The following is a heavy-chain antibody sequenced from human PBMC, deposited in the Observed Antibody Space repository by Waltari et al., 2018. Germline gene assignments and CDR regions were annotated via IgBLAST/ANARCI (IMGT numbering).Heavy chain of an antibody. CDR1: GGSISSYY. D-gene: IGHD6-13*01. V-gene: IGHV4-59*01. Sequence: QVQLQESGPGLVKPSETLSLTCTVSGGSISSYYWSWIRQPPGKGLEWIGYIYYSGSTNYNPSLKSRVTISVDTSKNQFSLKLSSVTAADTAVYYCARESAAAQPEIINWGQGTLVTVSS. CDR2: IYYSGST. J-gene: IGHJ4*02. CDR3: ARESAAAQPEIIN.